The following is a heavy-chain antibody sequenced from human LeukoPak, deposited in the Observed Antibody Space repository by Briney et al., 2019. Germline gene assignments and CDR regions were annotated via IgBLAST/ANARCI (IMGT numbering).Heavy chain of an antibody. CDR3: ARVTGSGSYSNWFDP. J-gene: IGHJ5*02. V-gene: IGHV4-39*07. D-gene: IGHD3-10*01. CDR2: IYYSGST. Sequence: KPSEALSLTCTVSGGSISSSSYYWGWIRQPPGKGLKWIGSIYYSGSTYYNPSLKSRVTISVDTSKNQFSLKLSSVTAADTAVYYCARVTGSGSYSNWFDPWGQGTLVTVSS. CDR1: GGSISSSSYY.